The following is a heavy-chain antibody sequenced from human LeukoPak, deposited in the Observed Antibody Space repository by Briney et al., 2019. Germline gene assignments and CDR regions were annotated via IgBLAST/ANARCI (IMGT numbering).Heavy chain of an antibody. D-gene: IGHD2-15*01. Sequence: GGSLRLSCAASGFTFGDYGMSWVRQAPGKGLEWVSGINWNGGSTGYAYSVKGRFTISRDNAKYSLYLQMNSLRAEDTAFYYCAAQGYCSDGSCSWGQGTLVTVSS. CDR1: GFTFGDYG. V-gene: IGHV3-20*04. CDR2: INWNGGST. J-gene: IGHJ5*02. CDR3: AAQGYCSDGSCS.